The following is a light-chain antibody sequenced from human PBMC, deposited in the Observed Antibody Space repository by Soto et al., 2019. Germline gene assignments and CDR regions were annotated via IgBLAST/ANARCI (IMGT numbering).Light chain of an antibody. Sequence: DIQLTQSPSFLSASVGDRVTITCRASQGISSYLAWYQQKPGKAPKLLIYAASPLPSGVPSRFSGSGSGTEFTLTISSLQPEDFATYYCQQLNSYQITFGQGTRLEIK. J-gene: IGKJ5*01. CDR2: AAS. V-gene: IGKV1-9*01. CDR1: QGISSY. CDR3: QQLNSYQIT.